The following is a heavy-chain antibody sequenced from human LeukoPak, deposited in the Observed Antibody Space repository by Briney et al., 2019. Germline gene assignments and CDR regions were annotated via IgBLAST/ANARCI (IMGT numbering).Heavy chain of an antibody. J-gene: IGHJ4*02. Sequence: SETLSLTCTVSGGSISGYYWSWIRQPPGKGLEWIGYIYYSGSTNYNPSLKSRVTISVDTSKNQFSLKLSSVTAADTAVYYCARERLVGAIDYWGQGTLVTVSS. D-gene: IGHD1-26*01. CDR1: GGSISGYY. CDR3: ARERLVGAIDY. CDR2: IYYSGST. V-gene: IGHV4-59*01.